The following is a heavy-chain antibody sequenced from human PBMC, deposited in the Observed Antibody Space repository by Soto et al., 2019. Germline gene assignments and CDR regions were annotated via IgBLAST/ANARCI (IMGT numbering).Heavy chain of an antibody. Sequence: PGGSLRLSCVAAGLTFSNYWVTWVRQTPGKGLEWVANIDQDESRKNYVDSVKGRFIISRDNSRNSVYLQMNSLTADDTGIYYCATDILIRDYWGQGTRVTVSS. D-gene: IGHD2-21*01. V-gene: IGHV3-7*03. CDR3: ATDILIRDY. J-gene: IGHJ4*02. CDR2: IDQDESRK. CDR1: GLTFSNYW.